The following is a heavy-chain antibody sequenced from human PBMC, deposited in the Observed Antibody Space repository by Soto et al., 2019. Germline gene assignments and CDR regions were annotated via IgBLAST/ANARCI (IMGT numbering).Heavy chain of an antibody. J-gene: IGHJ2*01. V-gene: IGHV3-30-3*01. CDR1: GFTFSSYA. CDR2: ISYDGSNK. D-gene: IGHD4-4*01. CDR3: ARPLWRNDYNWGYFDL. Sequence: QVQLVESGGGVVQPGRSLRLSCAASGFTFSSYAMHWVRQAPGKGLEGVAVISYDGSNKYYADSVKGRFTISRDNSKNTLYLQTNSLRAEDTAVYYCARPLWRNDYNWGYFDLWGRGTLVTVSS.